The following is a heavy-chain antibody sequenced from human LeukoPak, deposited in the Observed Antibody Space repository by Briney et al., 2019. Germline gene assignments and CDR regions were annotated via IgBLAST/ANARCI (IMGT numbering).Heavy chain of an antibody. V-gene: IGHV3-9*01. CDR1: GFTFDDYA. CDR2: ISWNSGSI. J-gene: IGHJ6*02. Sequence: GGSLRLSCAASGFTFDDYAMHWVRQAPGKGLEWVSGISWNSGSIGYADSVKGRFTISRDNAKNSLYLQMNSLRAEDTAVYYCARDMYDSSGYYAYYYGMDVWGQGTTVTVSS. D-gene: IGHD3-22*01. CDR3: ARDMYDSSGYYAYYYGMDV.